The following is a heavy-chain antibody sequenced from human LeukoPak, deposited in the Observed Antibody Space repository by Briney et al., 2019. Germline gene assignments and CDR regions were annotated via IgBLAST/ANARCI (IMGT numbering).Heavy chain of an antibody. CDR3: ARDLRFLEWLTPELGENWFDP. CDR1: GFTFSSDW. V-gene: IGHV3-7*01. J-gene: IGHJ5*02. Sequence: GGSLRLSCAASGFTFSSDWMGWVRQAPGKGLEWVANIKPDGGEKYYVDSVKGRFTISRDNAKNSLYLQMNSLRAEDTAVHYCARDLRFLEWLTPELGENWFDPWGQGTLVTVSS. CDR2: IKPDGGEK. D-gene: IGHD3-3*01.